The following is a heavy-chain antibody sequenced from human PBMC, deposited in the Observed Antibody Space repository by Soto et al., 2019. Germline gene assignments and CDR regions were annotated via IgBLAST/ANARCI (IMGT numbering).Heavy chain of an antibody. CDR2: INPNSGGT. CDR3: ARNIAAXGTGXWFDP. CDR1: GYTFTGYY. J-gene: IGHJ5*02. D-gene: IGHD6-13*01. Sequence: QVQLVQSGAEVKKPGASVKVSCKASGYTFTGYYMHWVRQAPGQGLEWMGWINPNSGGTNYAQKFQGWVTMTRDTSISTAYMELSRLRSDDTAVYYCARNIAAXGTGXWFDPWGQGTLVTVSS. V-gene: IGHV1-2*04.